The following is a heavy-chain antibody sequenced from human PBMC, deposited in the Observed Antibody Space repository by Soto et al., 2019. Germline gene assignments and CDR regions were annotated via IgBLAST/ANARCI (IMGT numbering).Heavy chain of an antibody. J-gene: IGHJ4*02. D-gene: IGHD3-22*01. CDR1: GYTFTNYA. CDR2: INAGNGNT. CDR3: ARGLITTMVVPRGFADY. Sequence: QVQLVQSGAEEKKPGASVKVSCKASGYTFTNYAMHWVRQAPGQRFEWMGWINAGNGNTKYSQKFQGRVTITRDTSASTDYMELSSLRFEDTAVYYCARGLITTMVVPRGFADYWGQGTLVTVSS. V-gene: IGHV1-3*05.